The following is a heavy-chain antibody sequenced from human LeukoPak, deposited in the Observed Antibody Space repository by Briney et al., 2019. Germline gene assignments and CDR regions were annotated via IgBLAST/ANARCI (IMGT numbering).Heavy chain of an antibody. D-gene: IGHD3-10*01. V-gene: IGHV4-59*01. CDR1: GGSISSYY. J-gene: IGHJ4*02. Sequence: SETLSLTCTVSGGSISSYYWSWIRQPPGKGLEWIGYIYYSGSTNYNPSLKSRVTISVDTSKNQFSLKLSSVTAADTAVYYCARQGWAYYGSGSYTYFDYWGQGTLVTVSS. CDR2: IYYSGST. CDR3: ARQGWAYYGSGSYTYFDY.